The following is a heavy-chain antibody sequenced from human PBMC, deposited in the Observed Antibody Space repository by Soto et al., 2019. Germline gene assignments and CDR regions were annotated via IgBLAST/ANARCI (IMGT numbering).Heavy chain of an antibody. CDR2: IYYSGST. CDR1: GGSISSGGYY. CDR3: ATKGFGLTGHGFFDY. V-gene: IGHV4-31*03. Sequence: PSETLSLTCTVSGGSISSGGYYWSWIRQYPGKGLEWIGYIYYSGSTFYNPSLKSRVTISVDTSKNHFSLKLSSVTAADTAVYYCATKGFGLTGHGFFDYWGQGTLVTVSS. J-gene: IGHJ4*02. D-gene: IGHD3-9*01.